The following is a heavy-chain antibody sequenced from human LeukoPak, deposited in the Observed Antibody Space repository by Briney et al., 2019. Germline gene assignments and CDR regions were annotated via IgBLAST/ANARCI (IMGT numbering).Heavy chain of an antibody. J-gene: IGHJ4*02. Sequence: PGGSLRLSCAASGFTYTTYWMTWVRQDPGKGLEWVANINQDGTEKYYVDSVKGRFTISRDNAKNSLYLQMNSLRVEDTAVYYCAKVAKYYYGSETYYFFEHWGQGTPVTASS. CDR1: GFTYTTYW. CDR3: AKVAKYYYGSETYYFFEH. V-gene: IGHV3-7*01. CDR2: INQDGTEK. D-gene: IGHD3-10*01.